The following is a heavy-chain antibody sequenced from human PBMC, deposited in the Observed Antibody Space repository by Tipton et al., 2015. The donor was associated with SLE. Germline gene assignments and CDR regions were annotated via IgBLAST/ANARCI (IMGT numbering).Heavy chain of an antibody. D-gene: IGHD3-16*01. J-gene: IGHJ4*02. CDR3: AKASYLGDYFDY. CDR1: GFTFDDYA. V-gene: IGHV3-9*01. Sequence: LSLTCAASGFTFDDYAMHWVRQAPGKGLEWVSGISWNSGSIGYADSVKGRFTISRDNAKNSLYLQMNSLRAEDTALYYCAKASYLGDYFDYWGQGTLVTVSS. CDR2: ISWNSGSI.